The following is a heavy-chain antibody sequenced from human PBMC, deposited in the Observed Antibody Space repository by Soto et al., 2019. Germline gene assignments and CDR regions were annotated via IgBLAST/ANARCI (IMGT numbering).Heavy chain of an antibody. V-gene: IGHV1-69*01. CDR3: ASQQPGIAVAGTELVYYYYGMDV. CDR1: GGTFSSYA. D-gene: IGHD6-19*01. Sequence: QVQLVQSGAEVKKPGSSVKVSCKASGGTFSSYAISWVRQAPGQGLEWMGGIIPIFGTANYAQKFQGRVTITADESTSTAYMELSSLRSEDTAVYYCASQQPGIAVAGTELVYYYYGMDVWGQGTTVTVSS. CDR2: IIPIFGTA. J-gene: IGHJ6*02.